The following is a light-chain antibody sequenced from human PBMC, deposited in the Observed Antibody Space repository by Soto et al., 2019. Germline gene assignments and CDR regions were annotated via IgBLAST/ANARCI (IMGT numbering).Light chain of an antibody. CDR1: SSDVGGYSY. Sequence: QSALTQPPSSSGSPGQSVTISCTGTSSDVGGYSYVSWYQQHPGKSPKLMIYEVITPPAAVPDRFPGSKSRNTASLTVSGLQAEDEADYYCSSYAGSNLWVFGGGTKLTVL. J-gene: IGLJ3*02. CDR3: SSYAGSNLWV. V-gene: IGLV2-8*01. CDR2: EVI.